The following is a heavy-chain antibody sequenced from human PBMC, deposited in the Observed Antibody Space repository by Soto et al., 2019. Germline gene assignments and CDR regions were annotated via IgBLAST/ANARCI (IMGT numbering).Heavy chain of an antibody. V-gene: IGHV3-48*03. CDR1: GFTFSSYE. CDR2: ISSSGSTI. CDR3: ARGPYDSGAYYYRFYGMDV. J-gene: IGHJ6*02. Sequence: GGSLRLSCAASGFTFSSYEMNWVRQAPGKGLEWVSYISSSGSTIYYADSVKGRFTISRDNAKNSLYLQMNSLRAEDTAVYYCARGPYDSGAYYYRFYGMDVWGQGTRVTFSS. D-gene: IGHD3-22*01.